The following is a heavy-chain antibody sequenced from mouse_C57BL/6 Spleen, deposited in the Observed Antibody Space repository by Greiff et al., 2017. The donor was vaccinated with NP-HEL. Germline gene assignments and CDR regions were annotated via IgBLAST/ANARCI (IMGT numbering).Heavy chain of an antibody. J-gene: IGHJ4*01. CDR3: ARADDYDGLYYAMDY. V-gene: IGHV1-69*01. Sequence: VQLQQPGAELVMPGASVKLSCKASGYTFTRYWMHWVKQRPGQGLEWIGEIDPSDSYPNYNQQFKGKSTLTVDKSSSTAYMQLSILTSEDSAVYYCARADDYDGLYYAMDYWGQGTTVTVSS. CDR2: IDPSDSYP. CDR1: GYTFTRYW. D-gene: IGHD2-4*01.